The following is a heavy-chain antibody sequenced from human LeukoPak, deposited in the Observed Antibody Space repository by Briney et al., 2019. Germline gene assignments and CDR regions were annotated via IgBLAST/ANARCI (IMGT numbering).Heavy chain of an antibody. CDR3: AKEDYYGSGSFDY. CDR2: ISWNSGSI. J-gene: IGHJ4*02. CDR1: GFTFDDYA. Sequence: GGSLRLSCAASGFTFDDYAMHWVRQAPGKGLEWVSGISWNSGSIGYADSVKGRFTISRDNAKNSLYLQMNSLGAEDTALYYCAKEDYYGSGSFDYWGQGTLVTVSS. V-gene: IGHV3-9*01. D-gene: IGHD3-10*01.